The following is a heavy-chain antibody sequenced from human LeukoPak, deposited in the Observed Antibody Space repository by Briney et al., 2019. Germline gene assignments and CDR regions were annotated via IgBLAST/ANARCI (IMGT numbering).Heavy chain of an antibody. D-gene: IGHD4-17*01. CDR2: INGDESET. CDR3: ASGSGDYGDPFDY. V-gene: IGHV3-74*01. J-gene: IGHJ4*02. Sequence: PGGSLRLSCSASGFTFSSHWMHWVRQAPGKGLVWVSRINGDESETNYAGSVRGRFTISRDNAKNTLSLQMHSLRADDTAVYYCASGSGDYGDPFDYWGQGTLVTVSS. CDR1: GFTFSSHW.